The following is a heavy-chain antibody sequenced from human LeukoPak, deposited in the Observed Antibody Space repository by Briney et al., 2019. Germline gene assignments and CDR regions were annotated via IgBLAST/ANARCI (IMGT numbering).Heavy chain of an antibody. Sequence: PGGSLRLSCAASGFTVSSNYMSWVRQAPGKGLEWVSVIYSGGSTYYADSVKGRFTISRDNSKNTLYLQMNSLRAEDTAVYYCARVWDLTGYYMDVWGKGTTVTVSS. CDR1: GFTVSSNY. CDR2: IYSGGST. V-gene: IGHV3-53*01. D-gene: IGHD1-14*01. J-gene: IGHJ6*03. CDR3: ARVWDLTGYYMDV.